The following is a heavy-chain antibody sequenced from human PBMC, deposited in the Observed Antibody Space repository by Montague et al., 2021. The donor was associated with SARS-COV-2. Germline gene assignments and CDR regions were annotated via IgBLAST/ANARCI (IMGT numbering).Heavy chain of an antibody. D-gene: IGHD2-21*01. Sequence: SETLSLTCTVSGGSISDSNFHWGWIRQPPGKGLEWIGTLYYSGATYYNPSLKSRVTTSMDTSKNQFSLQLTSAIAADTAVYYCARLRGGTPGEHWGQGALVTVSS. CDR1: GGSISDSNFH. V-gene: IGHV4-39*07. CDR3: ARLRGGTPGEH. CDR2: LYYSGAT. J-gene: IGHJ4*02.